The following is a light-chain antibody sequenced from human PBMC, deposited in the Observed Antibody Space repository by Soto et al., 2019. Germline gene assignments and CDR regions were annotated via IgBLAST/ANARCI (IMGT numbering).Light chain of an antibody. Sequence: EIVMTQSPATLSVSPGERATLSCRASQSVSSNLAWYQQKPGQAPRLLIYGASTGATGIPARFSGSGSGTEFTLTISSLQSEDFAVYYCQQYNNWPPTYTFGQGTKLEIK. CDR1: QSVSSN. CDR3: QQYNNWPPTYT. J-gene: IGKJ2*01. V-gene: IGKV3-15*01. CDR2: GAS.